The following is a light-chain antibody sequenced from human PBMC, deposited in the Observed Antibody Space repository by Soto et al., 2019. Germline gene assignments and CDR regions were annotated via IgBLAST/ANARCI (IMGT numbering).Light chain of an antibody. J-gene: IGLJ1*01. CDR1: SRYVGGYNY. CDR3: SSYTSSSTYV. V-gene: IGLV2-14*01. CDR2: EVS. Sequence: QAALAQRASVAGSPGQSITISCTGTSRYVGGYNYVSWYQQHPGKAPKLMIYEVSNRPSGVSNRFSGSKSGNTASLTISGLQAEDEADYYCSSYTSSSTYVFGTGTKVTVL.